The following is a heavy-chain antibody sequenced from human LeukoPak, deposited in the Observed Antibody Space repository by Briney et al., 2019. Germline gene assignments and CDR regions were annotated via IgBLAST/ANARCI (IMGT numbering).Heavy chain of an antibody. D-gene: IGHD3-3*01. CDR2: IYDNESA. CDR1: GVSINGHY. V-gene: IGHV4-59*11. J-gene: IGHJ6*03. CDR3: ARVLQNYYHLDV. Sequence: SETLSLTCTVSGVSINGHYWSWVRQPPGKGLEWIGFIYDNESANYKSSLESRVTMTVDTSKNQVSLRLNSVTAAYTAVYYCARVLQNYYHLDVWGEGTTVTVSS.